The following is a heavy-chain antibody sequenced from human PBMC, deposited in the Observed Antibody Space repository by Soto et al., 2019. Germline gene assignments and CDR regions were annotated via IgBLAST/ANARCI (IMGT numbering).Heavy chain of an antibody. V-gene: IGHV1-2*02. CDR3: ARDLVGYSYGPTFDY. CDR2: INPNSGGT. J-gene: IGHJ4*02. Sequence: ASVKVSCKASGYTFTGYYMHWVRQAPGQGLEWMGWINPNSGGTNYAQKFQGRVTMTRDTSISTAYMELSRLRSDDTAVYYCARDLVGYSYGPTFDYWVQGTLVTVSS. D-gene: IGHD5-18*01. CDR1: GYTFTGYY.